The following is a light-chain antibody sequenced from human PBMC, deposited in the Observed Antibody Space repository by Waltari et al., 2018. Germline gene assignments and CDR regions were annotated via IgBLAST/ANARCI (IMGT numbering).Light chain of an antibody. CDR1: QDINIY. V-gene: IGKV1-17*01. CDR2: YAS. J-gene: IGKJ3*01. Sequence: DIQMSQSPSSLSASVGGRVTITCRASQDINIYLDWYQQKPEKAPKLLIYYASSLASGVPSRFSGSGSGTEFTLTISSLQPEDFATYYCQQGKSYPVTFGPGTKLDIK. CDR3: QQGKSYPVT.